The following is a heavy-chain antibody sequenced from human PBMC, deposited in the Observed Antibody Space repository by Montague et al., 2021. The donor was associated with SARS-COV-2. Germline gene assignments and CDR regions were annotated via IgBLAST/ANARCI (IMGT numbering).Heavy chain of an antibody. V-gene: IGHV4-39*01. CDR3: VCVDTAVVTFDY. D-gene: IGHD5-18*01. CDR1: GGSISGNSYY. J-gene: IGHJ4*02. CDR2: VHYGGST. Sequence: SETLSLTCTVSGGSISGNSYYWGWIRQPPGKGLQWIGGVHYGGSTYYNPSLKSRVTTSVDTSKNQFSLRLSSVTAADTALYYCVCVDTAVVTFDYWGQGILVTVSS.